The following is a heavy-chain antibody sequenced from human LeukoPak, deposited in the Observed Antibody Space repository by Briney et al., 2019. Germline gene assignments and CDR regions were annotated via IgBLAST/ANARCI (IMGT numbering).Heavy chain of an antibody. J-gene: IGHJ4*02. CDR3: AKDLDYYDMGAFDH. Sequence: PGGSLRLSCAASGFTFDDYAMPWAWQAPGKGLEWVSGLSWNSGSIGYADSVKGRFTISRDNAKNSLYLQMNSLRAEDTALYYCAKDLDYYDMGAFDHWGQGTLVTVSS. CDR1: GFTFDDYA. CDR2: LSWNSGSI. V-gene: IGHV3-9*01. D-gene: IGHD3-22*01.